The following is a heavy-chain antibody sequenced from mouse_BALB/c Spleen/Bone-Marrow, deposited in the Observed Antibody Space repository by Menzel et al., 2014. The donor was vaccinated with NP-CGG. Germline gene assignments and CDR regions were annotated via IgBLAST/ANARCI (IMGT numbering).Heavy chain of an antibody. CDR1: GFNIKDTF. D-gene: IGHD2-2*01. J-gene: IGHJ2*01. V-gene: IGHV14-3*02. CDR3: ARYVYGLFLDS. CDR2: IAPPNDNT. Sequence: EVQLQQSGAELVKPGASVKLSCTASGFNIKDTFMHWVKQRPEQGLEWIGRIAPPNDNTKYDPKFQGKATITADTSSNPTYLQLSSLTSEDTAVYYCARYVYGLFLDSWGQGTTLTVSS.